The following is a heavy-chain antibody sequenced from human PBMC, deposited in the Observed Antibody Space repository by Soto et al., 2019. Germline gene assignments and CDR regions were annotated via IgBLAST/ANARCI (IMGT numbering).Heavy chain of an antibody. D-gene: IGHD3-22*01. V-gene: IGHV4-61*03. Sequence: QVQLKESGPGLVKPSETLSLTCSVSGGSVSKSSFYWTWIRHAPGTGLEYIGYIFYTGVTNYNPSASRRVTLSLDPSKNHFSLKLNSMTAADTAVYYGVRLLDSSWYADLWGRGTLVTVSS. CDR1: GGSVSKSSFY. CDR3: VRLLDSSWYADL. J-gene: IGHJ2*01. CDR2: IFYTGVT.